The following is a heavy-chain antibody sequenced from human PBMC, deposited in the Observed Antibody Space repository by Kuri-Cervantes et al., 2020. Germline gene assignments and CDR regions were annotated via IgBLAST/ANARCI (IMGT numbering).Heavy chain of an antibody. Sequence: GGSLRLSCAASGFTFSSYGMHWVRQAPGKGLEWVAVIWYDGSNKYYADSVKGRFTISRDNSKNTLYLQMNSLRAEDTAVYYCSRDGGRSTIAPADPFDYWGQGTLVTVSS. D-gene: IGHD6-13*01. J-gene: IGHJ4*02. CDR1: GFTFSSYG. CDR3: SRDGGRSTIAPADPFDY. V-gene: IGHV3-33*01. CDR2: IWYDGSNK.